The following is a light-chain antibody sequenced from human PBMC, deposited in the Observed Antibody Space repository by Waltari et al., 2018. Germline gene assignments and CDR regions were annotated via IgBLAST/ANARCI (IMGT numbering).Light chain of an antibody. CDR1: QGIKSW. Sequence: DIQMTQSPTSVSASVGDRVTITCRASQGIKSWLVWYQQKQGQAPKFLISAASSLEGGVPSRFSASGSGTDFTLTISSLQPEDFATYYCQQASRLPITFGQGTRLEIK. J-gene: IGKJ5*01. V-gene: IGKV1D-12*01. CDR3: QQASRLPIT. CDR2: AAS.